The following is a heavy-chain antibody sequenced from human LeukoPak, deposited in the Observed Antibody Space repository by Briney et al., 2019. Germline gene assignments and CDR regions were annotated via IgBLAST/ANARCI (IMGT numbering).Heavy chain of an antibody. CDR1: GFTFSTFG. V-gene: IGHV3-30*18. Sequence: GGCLRLSCAASGFTFSTFGTHWVRQAPGKGLEWVAVISYDGSNKYYGDSVKGRFTISRDNSKNTLYLQMNSLRAEDTAVYYCAKKFPGTVAARPDHWGQGTLVTVSS. J-gene: IGHJ4*02. CDR2: ISYDGSNK. CDR3: AKKFPGTVAARPDH. D-gene: IGHD6-6*01.